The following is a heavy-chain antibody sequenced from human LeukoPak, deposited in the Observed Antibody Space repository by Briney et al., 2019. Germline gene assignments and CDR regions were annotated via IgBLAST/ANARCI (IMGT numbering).Heavy chain of an antibody. CDR1: GYTFTSYG. V-gene: IGHV1-18*01. J-gene: IGHJ4*02. Sequence: ASVKVSCKASGYTFTSYGISWVRHAPGQGLEWMGWISAYNGNTNYAQKLQGRVTITTDTSTSTAYMELRSLRSDDTAVYYCARDYIRYCSSTSCYPGYWGQGTLVTVSS. CDR2: ISAYNGNT. D-gene: IGHD2-2*01. CDR3: ARDYIRYCSSTSCYPGY.